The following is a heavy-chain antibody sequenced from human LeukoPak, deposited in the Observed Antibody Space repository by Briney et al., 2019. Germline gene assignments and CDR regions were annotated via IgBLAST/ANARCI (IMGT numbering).Heavy chain of an antibody. D-gene: IGHD6-19*01. V-gene: IGHV1-8*01. CDR1: GYAFTTYD. CDR2: MNPNSGNT. CDR3: ARGRGSGHKENWFDP. Sequence: ASVKVSCKASGYAFTTYDINWVRQATGQGPERMGWMNPNSGNTGYTQNFQGRVTMTRNTSISTAYMELSSLKSEDTAVYYCARGRGSGHKENWFDPWGQGTLVTVSS. J-gene: IGHJ5*02.